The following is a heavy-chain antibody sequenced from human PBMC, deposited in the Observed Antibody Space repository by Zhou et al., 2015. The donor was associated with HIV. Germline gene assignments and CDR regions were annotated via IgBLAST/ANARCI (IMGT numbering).Heavy chain of an antibody. V-gene: IGHV1-18*01. D-gene: IGHD3-22*01. Sequence: QVQLVQSGAEVKKPGASVKVSCKASGYTFTSYGISWVRQAPGQGPEWMGWISAYNGNTAYAQKLQDRVTMTTDTSTSTAYMELRSLRSDDTAVYYCARLELGYNYDSSGPFDLWGRGTLVTVSS. J-gene: IGHJ2*01. CDR1: GYTFTSYG. CDR3: ARLELGYNYDSSGPFDL. CDR2: ISAYNGNT.